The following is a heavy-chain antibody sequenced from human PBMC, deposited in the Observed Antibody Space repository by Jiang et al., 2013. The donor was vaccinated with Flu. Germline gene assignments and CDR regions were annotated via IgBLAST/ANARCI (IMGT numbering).Heavy chain of an antibody. J-gene: IGHJ6*02. CDR3: ARAVDTAMGPIYGMDV. D-gene: IGHD5-18*01. Sequence: SGAEVKKPGASVKVSCKASGYTFTSYAMHWVRQAPGQRLEWMGWINAGNGNTKYSQKFQGRVTITRDTSASTAYMELSSLRSEDTAVYYCARAVDTAMGPIYGMDVWGQGTTVTVSS. CDR1: GYTFTSYA. V-gene: IGHV1-3*01. CDR2: INAGNGNT.